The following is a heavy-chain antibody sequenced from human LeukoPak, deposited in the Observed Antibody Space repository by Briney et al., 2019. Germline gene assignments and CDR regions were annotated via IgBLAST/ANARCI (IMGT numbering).Heavy chain of an antibody. V-gene: IGHV3-30*02. CDR3: ARDRAYAFDY. CDR2: IRYDGSNK. D-gene: IGHD3-10*01. J-gene: IGHJ4*02. CDR1: GFTFSSYG. Sequence: GGSLRLSCAASGFTFSSYGMHWVRQAPGKGLEWVAFIRYDGSNKYYADSVKGRFTISRDNSKNTLYLHVNSLRPEDTAVYYCARDRAYAFDYWGQGVPVTVSS.